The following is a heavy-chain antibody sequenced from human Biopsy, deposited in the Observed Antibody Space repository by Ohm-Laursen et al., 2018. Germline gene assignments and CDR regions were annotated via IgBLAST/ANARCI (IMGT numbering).Heavy chain of an antibody. Sequence: SLRLSCTASGFTFSDYYMSWIRQAPGKGLEWLSYISGSGTTIFYADSVKGRFTVSRDNAKNSLYLQMNSLTVEDTAVYYCARDGAGSYNENWGQGTLVSVSS. J-gene: IGHJ4*02. CDR1: GFTFSDYY. V-gene: IGHV3-11*01. CDR2: ISGSGTTI. D-gene: IGHD3-10*01. CDR3: ARDGAGSYNEN.